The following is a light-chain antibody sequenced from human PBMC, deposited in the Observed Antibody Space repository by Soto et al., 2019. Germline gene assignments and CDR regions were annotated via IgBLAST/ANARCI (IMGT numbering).Light chain of an antibody. CDR1: ASDVGGYNY. CDR3: CSYTSRTTYV. CDR2: AVS. Sequence: QLPLTQPASVSGSPGQSITISCTGTASDVGGYNYVSWYQQHPGKAPKLMIHAVSNRPSGISSRFSGSKSGNTASLTISGLQSEDEADYFCCSYTSRTTYVFGTGTKVTVL. V-gene: IGLV2-14*01. J-gene: IGLJ1*01.